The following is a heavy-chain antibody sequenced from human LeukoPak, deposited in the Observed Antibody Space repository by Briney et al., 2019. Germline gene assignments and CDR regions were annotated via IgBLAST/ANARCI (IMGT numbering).Heavy chain of an antibody. CDR1: GFTFSSYI. V-gene: IGHV3-21*01. Sequence: GGSLRLSCAASGFTFSSYIMNWVRQAPGKGLEWVSFISSSSSYIYYADSVKGRFTISRDNAKNSLYLQMNSLRAEDTAVYYCAREGDYYDSSGYYLGYWGQGTLVTVSS. J-gene: IGHJ4*02. CDR2: ISSSSSYI. CDR3: AREGDYYDSSGYYLGY. D-gene: IGHD3-22*01.